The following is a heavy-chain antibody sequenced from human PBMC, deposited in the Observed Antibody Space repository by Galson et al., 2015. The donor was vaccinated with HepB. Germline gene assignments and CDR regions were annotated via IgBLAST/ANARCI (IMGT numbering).Heavy chain of an antibody. CDR2: ISYDGSKK. D-gene: IGHD4-17*01. Sequence: SLRLSCAASGFTLSNYAMHWVRQAPGKGLEWVAVISYDGSKKYYVDSVKGRFTISRDNSKNTLYLQMNSLRAEDTAVYYCVREAYGDSTYFDYWGQGALVTVSS. CDR1: GFTLSNYA. J-gene: IGHJ4*02. CDR3: VREAYGDSTYFDY. V-gene: IGHV3-30-3*01.